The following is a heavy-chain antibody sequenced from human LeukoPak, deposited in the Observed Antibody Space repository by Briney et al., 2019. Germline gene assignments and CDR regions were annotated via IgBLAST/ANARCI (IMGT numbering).Heavy chain of an antibody. D-gene: IGHD2-21*02. CDR1: GDSISSGGYY. CDR3: ARFCSTSDCYHKVLGVS. CDR2: IYHSGST. Sequence: SEPLSLTCTVSGDSISSGGYYWSWIRQPPGEGLEWIGYIYHSGSTYYNPSLKSRVTISVDGSKNQFSLKLSSVTAADTALYFCARFCSTSDCYHKVLGVSWGQGTLVTVSS. V-gene: IGHV4-30-2*01. J-gene: IGHJ4*02.